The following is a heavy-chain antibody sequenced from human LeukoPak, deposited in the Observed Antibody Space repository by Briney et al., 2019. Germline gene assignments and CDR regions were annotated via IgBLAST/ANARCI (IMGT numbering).Heavy chain of an antibody. CDR1: GYSISSGYY. CDR2: IYHSGSP. CDR3: ARAPGGAAAGMGPAYNWFDP. J-gene: IGHJ5*02. Sequence: SETPSLTCTVSGYSISSGYYWGWIRPPPGKGLEWIGSIYHSGSPYYNPSLKSRVPISVDTPKNQFPLKLSSVSAGDDAVYFFARAPGGAAAGMGPAYNWFDPCGQGDLLSVSS. V-gene: IGHV4-38-2*02. D-gene: IGHD6-13*01.